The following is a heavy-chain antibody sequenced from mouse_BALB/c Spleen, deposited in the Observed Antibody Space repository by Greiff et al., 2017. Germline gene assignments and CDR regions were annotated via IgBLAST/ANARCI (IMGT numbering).Heavy chain of an antibody. CDR1: GYSITSDYA. CDR2: ISYSGST. V-gene: IGHV3-2*02. D-gene: IGHD2-3*01. CDR3: ARWLLRYFDV. Sequence: VQLQQSGPGLVKPSQSLSLTCTVTGYSITSDYAWNWIRQFPGNKLEWMGYISYSGSTSYNPSLKSRISITRDTSKNQFFLQLNSVTTEDTATYYCARWLLRYFDVWGAGTTVTVSS. J-gene: IGHJ1*01.